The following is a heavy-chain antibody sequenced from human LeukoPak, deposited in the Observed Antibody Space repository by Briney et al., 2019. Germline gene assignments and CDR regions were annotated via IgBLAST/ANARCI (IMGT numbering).Heavy chain of an antibody. V-gene: IGHV3-21*01. CDR1: GFAFSDYT. D-gene: IGHD3-3*01. CDR3: ARERGGGGFGVVIKRSYYYMDV. CDR2: IRSTSRNM. J-gene: IGHJ6*03. Sequence: GGSLRLSCAAAGFAFSDYTISWVRPAPGEGREWVSSIRSTSRNMYYPYSVKARFTISRYIAKTSLYLQMNSLRAEDTAAYYCARERGGGGFGVVIKRSYYYMDVWGKGTTVTVSS.